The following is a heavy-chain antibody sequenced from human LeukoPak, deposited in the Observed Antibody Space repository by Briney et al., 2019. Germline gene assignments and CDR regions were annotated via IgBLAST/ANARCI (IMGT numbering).Heavy chain of an antibody. CDR3: VRGAYSGSLDY. CDR1: GFTLSSYW. D-gene: IGHD1-26*01. Sequence: PGGSLRLSCAASGFTLSSYWMHWVRQGPGKGPVWVSRISPDGSDTSYADSVEGRFTISRDNAKNTLYLQMNSLRVEDTAVYYCVRGAYSGSLDYWGQGTLVTVSS. J-gene: IGHJ4*02. V-gene: IGHV3-74*01. CDR2: ISPDGSDT.